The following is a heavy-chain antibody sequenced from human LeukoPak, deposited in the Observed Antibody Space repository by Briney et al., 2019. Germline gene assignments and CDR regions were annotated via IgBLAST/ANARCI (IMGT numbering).Heavy chain of an antibody. CDR1: GGSISGYY. V-gene: IGHV4-59*01. D-gene: IGHD4-17*01. CDR2: ISYSGST. J-gene: IGHJ2*01. Sequence: PSETLSLTCTVSGGSISGYYWSWIRQPPGKGLEWVGYISYSGSTNYNPSLKSRVTISVDTSKNQFSLKLRSVTAADTAVYYCARDYGDIPPDWYYDLWGRGTLVTVSS. CDR3: ARDYGDIPPDWYYDL.